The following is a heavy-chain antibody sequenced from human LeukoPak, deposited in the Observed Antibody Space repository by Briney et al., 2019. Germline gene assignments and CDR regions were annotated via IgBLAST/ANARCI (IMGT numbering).Heavy chain of an antibody. CDR1: GGSISSGDYY. CDR2: IYYSGST. Sequence: SETLSLTCTVSGGSISSGDYYWRWIRQPPGKGLEWIGYIYYSGSTYYNPSLKSRVTISVDTSKNQFSLKLISVNAAVTAVYYCARVEYSWNDEGFDYWGQGTLVTVSS. CDR3: ARVEYSWNDEGFDY. V-gene: IGHV4-30-4*08. J-gene: IGHJ4*02. D-gene: IGHD1-20*01.